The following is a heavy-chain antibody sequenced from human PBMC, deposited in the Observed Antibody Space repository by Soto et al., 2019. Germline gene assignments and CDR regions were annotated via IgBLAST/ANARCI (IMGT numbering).Heavy chain of an antibody. D-gene: IGHD3-9*01. CDR1: GYRFSNYW. CDR3: ARLTYPTQYFYYGMDV. V-gene: IGHV5-51*01. J-gene: IGHJ6*02. Sequence: PGESQRLSCKGSGYRFSNYWIGWVRQMPGKGLEWMGIIYPGDSDTRYSPSFQGQVTISADKSISTAYMQWNSLKASDTAMYYCARLTYPTQYFYYGMDVWGQGTAVTVSS. CDR2: IYPGDSDT.